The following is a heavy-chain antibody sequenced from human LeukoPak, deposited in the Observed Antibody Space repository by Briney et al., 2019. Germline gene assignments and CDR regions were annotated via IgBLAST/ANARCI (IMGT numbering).Heavy chain of an antibody. CDR3: AKGFSYYDFWSGYYDAFDI. CDR1: GFTFSSYA. CDR2: ISGSGGST. Sequence: PGGSLRLSCAASGFTFSSYAMSWVRQAPGKGLEWVSAISGSGGSTYYADSVKGRFTISRDNSKNTLYLQMNSLRAEDTAVYYCAKGFSYYDFWSGYYDAFDIWGQGTMVTVSS. D-gene: IGHD3-3*01. V-gene: IGHV3-23*01. J-gene: IGHJ3*02.